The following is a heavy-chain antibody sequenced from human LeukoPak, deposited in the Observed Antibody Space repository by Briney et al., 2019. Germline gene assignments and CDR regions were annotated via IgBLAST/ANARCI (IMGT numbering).Heavy chain of an antibody. D-gene: IGHD3-22*01. V-gene: IGHV3-66*01. Sequence: GGSLRLSCAASGFTVSSNYMSWVRQAPGKGLEWVSVIYSGGSTYYADSVKGRFTISRDNSKNTLYLQMNSLRAEDTAVYFCARTDYYDSSGQYYFDYWGQGTLVTVSS. CDR2: IYSGGST. CDR1: GFTVSSNY. J-gene: IGHJ4*02. CDR3: ARTDYYDSSGQYYFDY.